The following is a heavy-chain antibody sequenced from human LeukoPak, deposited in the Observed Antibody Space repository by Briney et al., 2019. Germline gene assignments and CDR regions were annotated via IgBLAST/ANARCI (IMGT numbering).Heavy chain of an antibody. D-gene: IGHD3-10*01. CDR3: ARDSLDVPGTFDY. CDR1: GFTFNTFN. J-gene: IGHJ4*02. CDR2: INWNGGST. V-gene: IGHV3-20*04. Sequence: PGGSLRLSCAASGFTFNTFNMNWVRQAPGKGLEWVSGINWNGGSTGYADSVKGRFTISRDNAKNSLYLQMNSLRAEDTALYYCARDSLDVPGTFDYWGQGTLVTVSS.